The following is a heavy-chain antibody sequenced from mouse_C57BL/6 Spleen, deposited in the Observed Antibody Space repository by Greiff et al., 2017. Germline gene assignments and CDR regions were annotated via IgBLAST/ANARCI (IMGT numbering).Heavy chain of an antibody. CDR3: ARYFVTTVRAFAY. Sequence: QVQLQQSGAELMKPGASVKLSCKATGYTFTGYWIEWVKQRPGHGLEWIGEILPGSGSTNYNEKCNGKATFTAATSSTTAYMQLSSLTTEDSAIYYWARYFVTTVRAFAYWGQGTLVTVSA. CDR2: ILPGSGST. J-gene: IGHJ3*01. CDR1: GYTFTGYW. D-gene: IGHD1-1*01. V-gene: IGHV1-9*01.